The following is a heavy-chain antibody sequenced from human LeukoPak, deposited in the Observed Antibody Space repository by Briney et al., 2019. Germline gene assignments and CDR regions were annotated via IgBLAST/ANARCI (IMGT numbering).Heavy chain of an antibody. J-gene: IGHJ4*02. D-gene: IGHD5-12*01. CDR3: ARVSRGYSGYEPLNY. CDR2: INPSGGST. V-gene: IGHV1-46*01. CDR1: GYTFTSYY. Sequence: AAVTVSCKASGYTFTSYYMHWVRQARGQGVEWMGIINPSGGSTSYAQKFQGRVTMTRDTSTSTVYMELSSLRSEDTAVYYCARVSRGYSGYEPLNYWGQGTLVTVSS.